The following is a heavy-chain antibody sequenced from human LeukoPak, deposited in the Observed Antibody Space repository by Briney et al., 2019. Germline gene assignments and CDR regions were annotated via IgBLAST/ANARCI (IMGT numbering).Heavy chain of an antibody. J-gene: IGHJ4*02. CDR2: IYYSGST. V-gene: IGHV4-39*07. Sequence: ASETLSLTCTVSGGSISSSSYYWGWIRQPPGKGLEWIGSIYYSGSTYYNPSLKSRVTISVDTSKNQFSLKLSSVTAADTAVYYCARDRRPYSGSPYFDYWGQGTLVTVSS. CDR1: GGSISSSSYY. D-gene: IGHD1-26*01. CDR3: ARDRRPYSGSPYFDY.